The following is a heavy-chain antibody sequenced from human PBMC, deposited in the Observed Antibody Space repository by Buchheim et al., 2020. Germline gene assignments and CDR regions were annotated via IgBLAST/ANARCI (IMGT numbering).Heavy chain of an antibody. CDR1: GGSISSSYYY. V-gene: IGHV4-39*07. CDR3: ASLWGEYYLDY. D-gene: IGHD3-16*01. J-gene: IGHJ4*02. CDR2: IHYSGNT. Sequence: QVQLQESGPGLVKPSETLSLTCTVSGGSISSSYYYWGWIRQPPGKGLEWIGSIHYSGNTYYNPSLKSRVTISVDTSKNQFTLNLNSVTAADTAVYYCASLWGEYYLDYWGQGSL.